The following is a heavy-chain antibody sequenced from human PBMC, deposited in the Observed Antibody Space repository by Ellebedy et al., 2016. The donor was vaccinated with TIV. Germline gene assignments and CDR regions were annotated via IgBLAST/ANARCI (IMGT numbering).Heavy chain of an antibody. J-gene: IGHJ5*02. CDR3: ARGKSSGWSSFDP. D-gene: IGHD6-19*01. CDR1: GYTFTSYD. V-gene: IGHV1-8*01. CDR2: MNPNSGNT. Sequence: ASVKVSCXASGYTFTSYDINWVRQATGQGLEWMGWMNPNSGNTGYAQNFQGRVTMTRNTSISTAYMELSSLRSEDTAVYYCARGKSSGWSSFDPWGQGTLVTVSS.